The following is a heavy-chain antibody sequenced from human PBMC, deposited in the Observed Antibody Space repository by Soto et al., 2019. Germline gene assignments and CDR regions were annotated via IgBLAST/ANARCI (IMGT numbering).Heavy chain of an antibody. CDR3: ASGSVLVVEDAIRGDYYGMDV. V-gene: IGHV4-39*01. CDR1: GGSISSSSLY. Sequence: QLQLQESGPGLVRLSETLSLTCTVSGGSISSSSLYWGWIRQPPGKGLEWIGSIYHSGSTYYNPSLKSRVTISVDRSKNQFSSKLSPVTAADNAVYFCASGSVLVVEDAIRGDYYGMDVWGQGTTVTASS. CDR2: IYHSGST. J-gene: IGHJ6*02. D-gene: IGHD3-22*01.